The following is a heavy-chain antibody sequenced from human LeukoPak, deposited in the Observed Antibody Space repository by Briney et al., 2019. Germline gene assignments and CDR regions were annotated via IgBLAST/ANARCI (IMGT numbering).Heavy chain of an antibody. D-gene: IGHD6-19*01. V-gene: IGHV4-39*07. J-gene: IGHJ1*01. CDR3: ARGLSVAGNSKYFQH. Sequence: PSETLSLTCTVSGGSISSSSYYWGWIRQPPGKGLEWIGSIYYSGSTYYNPSLKSRVTISVDTSKNQFSLKLSSVTAADTAVYYCARGLSVAGNSKYFQHWGQGTLVTVSS. CDR2: IYYSGST. CDR1: GGSISSSSYY.